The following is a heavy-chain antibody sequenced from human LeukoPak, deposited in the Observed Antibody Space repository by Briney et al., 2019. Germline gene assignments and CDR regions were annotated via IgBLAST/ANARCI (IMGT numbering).Heavy chain of an antibody. D-gene: IGHD3-10*01. Sequence: TGGSLRLSCAGSGFNFRDLWMSWLRQAPEKGPEWVAHIRPDGSEKYYVDSVKGRFIISRDDARNSMSLQMNSLRAEDTAVYYCAKDGTYYYGSGSYPDRYWGQGTLVTVSS. CDR2: IRPDGSEK. J-gene: IGHJ4*02. CDR1: GFNFRDLW. CDR3: AKDGTYYYGSGSYPDRY. V-gene: IGHV3-7*01.